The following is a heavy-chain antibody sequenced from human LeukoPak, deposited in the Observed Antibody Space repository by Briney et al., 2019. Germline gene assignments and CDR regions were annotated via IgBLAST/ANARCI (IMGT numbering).Heavy chain of an antibody. CDR2: ITWNSGSI. J-gene: IGHJ3*02. D-gene: IGHD5-18*01. V-gene: IGHV3-9*03. CDR3: AKGVGYSYGVAFDI. CDR1: GFTFDDYA. Sequence: GGSLRLSCVAFGFTFDDYAMHWVRQAPGKGLEWVSSITWNSGSIVYADSVKGQFTISRDNAKNSLYLQMNSLRADDMALYYCAKGVGYSYGVAFDIWGQGTMVTVSS.